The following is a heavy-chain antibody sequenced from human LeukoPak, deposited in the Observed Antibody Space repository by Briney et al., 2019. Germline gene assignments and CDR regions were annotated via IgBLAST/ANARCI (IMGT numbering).Heavy chain of an antibody. Sequence: GGSLRLSCAASGFTFSSYGMHWVRQAPGKGLEWVAVISYDGSNKYYADSVKGRFTISRDNSNNTLYLQMNSLRAEDTAVYYCARDDDSSEFDYWGQGTLVTVSS. D-gene: IGHD3-22*01. CDR2: ISYDGSNK. CDR1: GFTFSSYG. J-gene: IGHJ4*02. V-gene: IGHV3-30*03. CDR3: ARDDDSSEFDY.